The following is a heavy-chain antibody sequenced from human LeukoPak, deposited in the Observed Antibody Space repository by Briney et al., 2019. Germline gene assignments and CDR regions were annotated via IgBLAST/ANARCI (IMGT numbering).Heavy chain of an antibody. J-gene: IGHJ4*02. D-gene: IGHD3-22*01. CDR2: IYPNDSDT. V-gene: IGHV5-51*01. CDR1: GYSFTTYW. Sequence: GESLKISCQGSGYSFTTYWIGWVRQMPGKGLEWMGIIYPNDSDTTYSPSFQGQVTISADKSISTAYLQWTSLKASDTAMYYCATLDYDSSGYHTAPDYWGQGTLVTVSS. CDR3: ATLDYDSSGYHTAPDY.